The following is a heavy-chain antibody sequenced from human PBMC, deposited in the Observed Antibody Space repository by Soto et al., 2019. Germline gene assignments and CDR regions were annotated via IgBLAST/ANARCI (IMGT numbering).Heavy chain of an antibody. V-gene: IGHV1-69*06. CDR3: ARGGAWFGELWRGAKKYYYYYGMDV. Sequence: QVQLVQSGAEVKKPGSSVKVSCKASGGTFSSYAISWVRQAPGQGLEWMGGIIPIFGTANYAQKFQGRVTITADKSTSTAYMELSSLISEDTAVYYCARGGAWFGELWRGAKKYYYYYGMDVWGQGTTVTVSS. D-gene: IGHD3-10*01. CDR2: IIPIFGTA. J-gene: IGHJ6*02. CDR1: GGTFSSYA.